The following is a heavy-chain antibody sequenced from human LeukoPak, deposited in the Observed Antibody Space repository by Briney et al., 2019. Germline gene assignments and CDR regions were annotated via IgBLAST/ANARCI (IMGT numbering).Heavy chain of an antibody. CDR3: TRGGGSGYYFGIPRYYFDA. CDR1: GGSLEGLY. CDR2: VFHTGVT. J-gene: IGHJ4*02. Sequence: SETLSLSCTVSGGSLEGLYWSWIRQSPEKGLEWIGNVFHTGVTSYNLSLKSRVTISVDTSRNQFSLTMTSMTAADTAIYYCTRGGGSGYYFGIPRYYFDAWGQGVLVTVSS. V-gene: IGHV4-59*11. D-gene: IGHD3-22*01.